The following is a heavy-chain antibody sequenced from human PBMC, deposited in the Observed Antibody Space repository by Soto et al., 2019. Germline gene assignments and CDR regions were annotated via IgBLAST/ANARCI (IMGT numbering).Heavy chain of an antibody. V-gene: IGHV3-23*01. CDR1: GFTVNSPA. J-gene: IGHJ6*02. CDR3: TKSRRGILMVYGFGGMDV. CDR2: ITGSGDGT. Sequence: GGSLRLSCAASGFTVNSPAMSWVRQAPGKGLERVASITGSGDGTHYGDSVKCRFTISRDSSSSTLYLQMNNLRGEDTAVYFCTKSRRGILMVYGFGGMDVWGQGTTVTASS. D-gene: IGHD2-8*01.